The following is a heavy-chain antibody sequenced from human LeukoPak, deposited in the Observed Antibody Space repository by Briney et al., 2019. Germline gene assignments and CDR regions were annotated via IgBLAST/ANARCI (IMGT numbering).Heavy chain of an antibody. CDR1: GGSISSSSYY. CDR2: IYYSGST. D-gene: IGHD3-22*01. V-gene: IGHV4-39*07. Sequence: PSETLSPTCTVSGGSISSSSYYWGWIRQPPGEGLEWIGSIYYSGSTYYNPSLKSRVTISVDTSKNQFSLKLSSVTAADTAVYYCARGYYYDSSGYYLPSDYWGQGTLVTVSS. CDR3: ARGYYYDSSGYYLPSDY. J-gene: IGHJ4*02.